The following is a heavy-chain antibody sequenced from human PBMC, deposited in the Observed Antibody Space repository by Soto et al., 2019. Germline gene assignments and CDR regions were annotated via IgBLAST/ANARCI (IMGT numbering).Heavy chain of an antibody. Sequence: PSETLSLTCTVPGGSISSGGYYWSWIRQHPGKGLEWIGYIYHSGSTYYNPSLKSRVTISVDTSKNQFSLKLSSVTAADTAVYYCARGAYYYGSGIDYWGQGTLVTVSS. CDR3: ARGAYYYGSGIDY. CDR1: GGSISSGGYY. V-gene: IGHV4-31*03. CDR2: IYHSGST. D-gene: IGHD3-10*01. J-gene: IGHJ4*02.